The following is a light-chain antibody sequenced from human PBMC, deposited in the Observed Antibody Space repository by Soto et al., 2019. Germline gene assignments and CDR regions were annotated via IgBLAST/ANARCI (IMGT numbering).Light chain of an antibody. V-gene: IGLV2-14*01. CDR3: SSYTSSSTLV. J-gene: IGLJ1*01. Sequence: QSALTQPASVSGSPGQSITISCTGTNSDVGDYNYVSWYQQHPGKAPKLMIYDVSDRPSGVSNRFSGSKSGNTASLTISGLQAEDEADYYCSSYTSSSTLVFGPGTKVTVL. CDR1: NSDVGDYNY. CDR2: DVS.